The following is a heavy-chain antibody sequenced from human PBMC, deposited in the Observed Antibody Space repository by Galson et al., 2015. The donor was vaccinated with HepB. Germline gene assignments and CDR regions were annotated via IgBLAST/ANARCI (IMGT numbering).Heavy chain of an antibody. Sequence: SLRLSCAPSGFTFSNYPMHWVRQAPGKGLEWVAVISYDGINKYYAGSVKGRFTISRDNARNSLYLQMSSLRVEDTAVYYCARENGRQLPLDYWGQGTLVTVSS. V-gene: IGHV3-30*04. D-gene: IGHD2-2*01. CDR2: ISYDGINK. J-gene: IGHJ4*02. CDR1: GFTFSNYP. CDR3: ARENGRQLPLDY.